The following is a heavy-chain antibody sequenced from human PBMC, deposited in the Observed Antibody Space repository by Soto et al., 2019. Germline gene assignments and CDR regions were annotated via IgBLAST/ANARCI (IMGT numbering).Heavy chain of an antibody. V-gene: IGHV3-20*04. CDR1: GFTFDDYG. CDR2: IDWNGRST. J-gene: IGHJ3*02. Sequence: EVQLVESGGGVVRPGGSLRLSCAASGFTFDDYGMTWVRQAPGKGLEWVSGIDWNGRSTGYADSVKGRFTISRDNAKSSLYMQMNSLRAEDTDLYYCARVRTAISVDAFDIWGQGTMVTVSS. CDR3: ARVRTAISVDAFDI. D-gene: IGHD2-21*02.